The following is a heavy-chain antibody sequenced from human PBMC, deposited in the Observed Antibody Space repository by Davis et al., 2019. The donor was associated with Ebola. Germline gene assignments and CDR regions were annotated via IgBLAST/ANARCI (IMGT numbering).Heavy chain of an antibody. Sequence: GESLKISCAASGFTFSNYAMHWVRQAPGKGLEWVSAISGNGGTTYYADSVKGRFTISRDNSKNTLYLQMNSRGADDTAVYYCAKRGRQGRGTTDFDNWGQGTQVTVSS. CDR2: ISGNGGTT. CDR3: AKRGRQGRGTTDFDN. J-gene: IGHJ4*02. D-gene: IGHD1-7*01. V-gene: IGHV3-23*01. CDR1: GFTFSNYA.